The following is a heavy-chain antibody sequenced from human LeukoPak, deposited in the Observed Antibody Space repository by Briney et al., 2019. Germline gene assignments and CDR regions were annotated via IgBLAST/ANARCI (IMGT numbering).Heavy chain of an antibody. Sequence: SETLSLTCAVYGGSFSGYYWSWIRQPPGKGLEWIGEINHSGSTNYNPSLTSGGTISVEKSKKKGSLKLSSVTAADTAVYYCARGRIASGAYYYYMDVWGKGTTVTVSS. CDR2: INHSGST. CDR3: ARGRIASGAYYYYMDV. CDR1: GGSFSGYY. V-gene: IGHV4-34*01. D-gene: IGHD2-21*01. J-gene: IGHJ6*03.